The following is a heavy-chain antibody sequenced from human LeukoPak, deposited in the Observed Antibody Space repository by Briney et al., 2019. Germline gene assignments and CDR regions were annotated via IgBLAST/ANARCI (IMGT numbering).Heavy chain of an antibody. CDR3: ARDNSGSYPPIFDS. Sequence: SETLSLTCTVSGYSMKYDYWSWVRQPAGKGLEWNARIYTGGTTNYNPSLKNRATISVDKSNNQFSLKLTSVTAADTAIYYCARDNSGSYPPIFDSWGQGTLVTVSS. CDR2: IYTGGTT. V-gene: IGHV4-4*07. CDR1: GYSMKYDY. J-gene: IGHJ4*02. D-gene: IGHD1-26*01.